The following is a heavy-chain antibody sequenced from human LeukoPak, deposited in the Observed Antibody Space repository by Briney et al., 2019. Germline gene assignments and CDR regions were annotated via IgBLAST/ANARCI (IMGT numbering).Heavy chain of an antibody. CDR2: FDPEDGET. Sequence: GGSVKVSCKVSGYALTELSMHWVRQAPGKGLEWMGGFDPEDGETIYAQKFQGRVTMTEDTSTDTAYMELSSLRSEDTAVYYCATIVVGAYHYYGMDVWGQGTTVTVSS. J-gene: IGHJ6*02. CDR3: ATIVVGAYHYYGMDV. V-gene: IGHV1-24*01. CDR1: GYALTELS. D-gene: IGHD1-26*01.